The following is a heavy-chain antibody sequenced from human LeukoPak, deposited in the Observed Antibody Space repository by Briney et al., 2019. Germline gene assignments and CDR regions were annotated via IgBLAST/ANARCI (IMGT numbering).Heavy chain of an antibody. D-gene: IGHD6-13*01. CDR1: GGSISSFY. CDR2: IYYSGSI. Sequence: PSETLSLTCIVSGGSISSFYWSWIRQPPGKGLEWIGYIYYSGSINYNPSLKSRVTISVDTSKNQFSLKLSSVTAADTAVYYRAREVVAAAGTVDYWGQGILVTVSS. CDR3: AREVVAAAGTVDY. V-gene: IGHV4-59*12. J-gene: IGHJ4*02.